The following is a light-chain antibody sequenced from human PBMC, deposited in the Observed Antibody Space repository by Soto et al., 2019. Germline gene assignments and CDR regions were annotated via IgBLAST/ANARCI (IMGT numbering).Light chain of an antibody. J-gene: IGKJ4*01. V-gene: IGKV1-5*03. CDR1: QSISSW. CDR3: QQYEAYPLT. Sequence: DIQLTQSPSTLSAPVGDRATITCRASQSISSWLAWYQQKPGKAPKLLVYKASSLESGVPSRFSGSGSGTEFTLTISTLQPDDFATYYCQQYEAYPLTFGGGTKVEI. CDR2: KAS.